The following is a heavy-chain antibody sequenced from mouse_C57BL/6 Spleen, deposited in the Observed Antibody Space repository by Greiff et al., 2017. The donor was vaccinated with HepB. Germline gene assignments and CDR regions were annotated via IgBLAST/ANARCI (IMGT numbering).Heavy chain of an antibody. CDR3: ARPGITTVVGGTAY. Sequence: EVQGVESGGDLVKPGGSLKLSCAASGFTFSSYGMSWVRQTPDKRLEWVATISSGGSYTYYPDSVKGRFTISRDNAKNTLYLQMSSLKSEDTAMYYCARPGITTVVGGTAYWGQGTLVTVSA. J-gene: IGHJ3*01. CDR2: ISSGGSYT. V-gene: IGHV5-6*01. CDR1: GFTFSSYG. D-gene: IGHD1-1*01.